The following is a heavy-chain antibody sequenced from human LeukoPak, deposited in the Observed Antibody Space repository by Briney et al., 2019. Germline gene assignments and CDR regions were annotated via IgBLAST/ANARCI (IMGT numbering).Heavy chain of an antibody. D-gene: IGHD3-10*01. Sequence: GGSLRLSCAASGFTFSSYAMHWVRQAPGKGLEWVAVISYDGSNKYYADSVKGRFTISRDNSKNTLYLQMNSLRAEDTAVYYCARGSYGSGDSGIDYWGQGTLVTVSS. CDR2: ISYDGSNK. CDR1: GFTFSSYA. J-gene: IGHJ4*02. V-gene: IGHV3-30*01. CDR3: ARGSYGSGDSGIDY.